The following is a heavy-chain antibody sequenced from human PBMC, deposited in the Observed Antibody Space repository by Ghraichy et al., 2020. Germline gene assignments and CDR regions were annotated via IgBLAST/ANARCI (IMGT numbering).Heavy chain of an antibody. J-gene: IGHJ4*02. Sequence: SQTLSLTCAVYGGSFSGYYWSWIRQPPGKGLEWIGEINHSGSTNYNPSLKSRVTISVDTSKNQFSLKLSSVTAADTAVYYCARGRITGTNDFDYWGQGTLVTVSS. D-gene: IGHD1-20*01. CDR2: INHSGST. CDR1: GGSFSGYY. V-gene: IGHV4-34*01. CDR3: ARGRITGTNDFDY.